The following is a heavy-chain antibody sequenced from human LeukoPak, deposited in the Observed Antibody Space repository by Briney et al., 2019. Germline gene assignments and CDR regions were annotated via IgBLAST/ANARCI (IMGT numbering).Heavy chain of an antibody. J-gene: IGHJ4*02. CDR3: AKGNNTISFNFDY. Sequence: PGGSLTLSCTVSGFTFRDFSMHWVRQAPGKGLQWVGLVSGDGGVTHYPDSVKGRFTISRDNNQNSLYLQMNSLTVEDSAFYYCAKGNNTISFNFDYWGQGTLVTVSS. CDR2: VSGDGGVT. D-gene: IGHD2-2*01. V-gene: IGHV3-43*02. CDR1: GFTFRDFS.